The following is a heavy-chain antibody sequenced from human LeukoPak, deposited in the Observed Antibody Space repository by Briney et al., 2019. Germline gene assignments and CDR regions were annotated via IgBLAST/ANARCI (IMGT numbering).Heavy chain of an antibody. CDR2: TWFDGSYK. CDR3: ARGPNSNWSGLDF. Sequence: GRSLRLSCVASGFIFGGYGMHWVRQAPGKGLEWLAMTWFDGSYKFYADSVKGRFTISRDNAKNTLYLQVNNLRAEDTAVYYCARGPNSNWSGLDFWGQGTLLTVSS. D-gene: IGHD6-6*01. V-gene: IGHV3-33*01. CDR1: GFIFGGYG. J-gene: IGHJ4*02.